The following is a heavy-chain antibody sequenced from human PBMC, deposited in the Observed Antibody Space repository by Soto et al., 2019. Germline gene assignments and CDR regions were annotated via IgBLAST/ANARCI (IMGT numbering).Heavy chain of an antibody. CDR2: IYYSGST. J-gene: IGHJ6*02. Sequence: SETLSLTCTVSGGSISSGGYYWSWIRQHPGKGLEWIGYIYYSGSTYYNPSLKSRVTISVDTSKNQFSLKLSSVTAADTAVYYCARRTGEGHYYYGMDVWGQGTMVTVSS. CDR1: GGSISSGGYY. CDR3: ARRTGEGHYYYGMDV. D-gene: IGHD7-27*01. V-gene: IGHV4-31*02.